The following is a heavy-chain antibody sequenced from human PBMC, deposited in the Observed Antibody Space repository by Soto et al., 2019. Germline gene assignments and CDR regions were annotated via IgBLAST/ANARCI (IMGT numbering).Heavy chain of an antibody. V-gene: IGHV3-30*18. CDR1: GFTFNTFG. Sequence: QEQLVESGGGVVLPGRSLRLSCAASGFTFNTFGMHWVRQAPGKGLEWVAVISYDGSDKYYSDSVRGRFTISRDNSMNTLYLQMNSLRTEDTAVYYCAKSPNFYCSSYHCYKYYFDYWGPGTLVTVSS. CDR2: ISYDGSDK. CDR3: AKSPNFYCSSYHCYKYYFDY. J-gene: IGHJ4*02. D-gene: IGHD2-2*01.